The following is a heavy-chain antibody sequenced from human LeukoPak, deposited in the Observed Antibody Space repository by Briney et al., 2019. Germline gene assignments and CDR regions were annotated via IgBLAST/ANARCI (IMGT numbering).Heavy chain of an antibody. Sequence: KTSETLCLTCAVSGGSFSGYYWSWIRQPPGKGLEWIVEINHRGSPNYNPSHKSPVTISVDTPKNQFSLKLSPVTAADTAVYYCARGNRGLRKFDWYGYFDYWGQGTLVTVSS. CDR3: ARGNRGLRKFDWYGYFDY. D-gene: IGHD3-9*01. J-gene: IGHJ4*02. CDR1: GGSFSGYY. CDR2: INHRGSP. V-gene: IGHV4-34*01.